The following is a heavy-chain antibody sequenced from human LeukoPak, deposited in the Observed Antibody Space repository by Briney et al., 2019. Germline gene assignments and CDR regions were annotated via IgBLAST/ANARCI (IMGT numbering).Heavy chain of an antibody. CDR1: GGTFSSYA. D-gene: IGHD6-25*01. V-gene: IGHV1-69*05. CDR3: ARDRLAGDAFDI. Sequence: SVKVSCKASGGTFSSYAISWVRQAPGQGLEWMGRIIPIFATANYPQKFQGRVTINTDESTSAAYMDLSSLRSEDTAVYYCARDRLAGDAFDIWGQGTMVAVSA. CDR2: IIPIFATA. J-gene: IGHJ3*02.